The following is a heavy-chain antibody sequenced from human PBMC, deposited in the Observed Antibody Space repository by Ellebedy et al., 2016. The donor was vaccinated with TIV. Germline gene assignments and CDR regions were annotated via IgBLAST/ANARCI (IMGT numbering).Heavy chain of an antibody. CDR3: ARDGNSVGGTYWYFDL. J-gene: IGHJ2*01. Sequence: GESLKISCAATGFTFSSYSMNCVRQAPGKGLEWVSYISSGITTTYYADSVKGRFTISRDNAKNSLYLQMNSLRDEDTAVYYCARDGNSVGGTYWYFDLWGRGTLVTVSA. D-gene: IGHD1-26*01. CDR2: ISSGITTT. V-gene: IGHV3-48*02. CDR1: GFTFSSYS.